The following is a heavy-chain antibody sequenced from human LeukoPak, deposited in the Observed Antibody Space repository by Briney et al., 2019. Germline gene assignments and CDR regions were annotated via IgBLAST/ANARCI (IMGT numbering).Heavy chain of an antibody. CDR1: GGSFSGYY. V-gene: IGHV4-34*01. D-gene: IGHD5-12*01. CDR3: ARVMDEGVATIFVYFDY. J-gene: IGHJ4*02. CDR2: INHSGST. Sequence: SETLSLTCAVYGGSFSGYYWSWIRQPPGEGLEWIGEINHSGSTNYNPSLKSRVTISVDTSKNQFSLKLSSVTAADTAVYYCARVMDEGVATIFVYFDYWGQGTLVTVSS.